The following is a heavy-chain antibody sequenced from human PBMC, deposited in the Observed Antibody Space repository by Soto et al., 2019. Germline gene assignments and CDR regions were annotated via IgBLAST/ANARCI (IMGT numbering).Heavy chain of an antibody. V-gene: IGHV3-30*18. D-gene: IGHD3-9*01. Sequence: QVQLVESGGGVVQPGRSLRLSCAASGFALSEYGMHWVRQAPGKGLEWVALILYDGSAEYYADSVRGRFTISRDSSKNTLYLQMNSLGPEDTAVYYCAKDTRPYDILTGYLDYWGQGTLVTVSS. CDR3: AKDTRPYDILTGYLDY. CDR2: ILYDGSAE. CDR1: GFALSEYG. J-gene: IGHJ4*02.